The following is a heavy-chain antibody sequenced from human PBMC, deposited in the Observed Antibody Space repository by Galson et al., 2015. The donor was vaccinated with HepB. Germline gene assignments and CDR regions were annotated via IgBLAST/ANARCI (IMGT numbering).Heavy chain of an antibody. CDR3: TKERYSIFGVTLVADSGMNV. CDR1: GFNFRNYV. Sequence: SLRLSCAASGFNFRNYVMNWVRQAPGKGLEWVAIISQDGSEKYYEDSVRGRFAISRDNSNNTLYLHMSSLRPGDTAMYYCTKERYSIFGVTLVADSGMNVWGQGTTGSVSS. CDR2: ISQDGSEK. D-gene: IGHD3-3*01. J-gene: IGHJ6*02. V-gene: IGHV3-30*18.